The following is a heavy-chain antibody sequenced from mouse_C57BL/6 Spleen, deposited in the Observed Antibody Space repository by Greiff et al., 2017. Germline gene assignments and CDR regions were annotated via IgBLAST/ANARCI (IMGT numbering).Heavy chain of an antibody. CDR1: GYTFTDYE. D-gene: IGHD2-12*01. CDR2: IDPETGGT. V-gene: IGHV1-15*01. J-gene: IGHJ4*01. CDR3: TRGDYSNDGAMDY. Sequence: VQLQQSGAELVRPGASVTLSCKASGYTFTDYEMHWVKQTPVHGLEWIGAIDPETGGTAYNQKFKGKAILTADKSSSTAYMELRSLTSEDSAVYYCTRGDYSNDGAMDYWGQGTSVTVSS.